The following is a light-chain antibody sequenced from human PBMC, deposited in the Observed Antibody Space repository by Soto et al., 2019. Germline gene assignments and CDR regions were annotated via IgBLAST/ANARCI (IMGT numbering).Light chain of an antibody. J-gene: IGKJ4*01. CDR2: GAS. CDR3: QQYGNSSFT. V-gene: IGKV3-20*01. Sequence: EIVLTQSPGTLSLSPGERATLSCRASQSVRSNYLAWYQQIPGQAPRLLVYGASSRATGIPDRLSGSGSGTDFTLTIRRLEPEDFAVYYCQQYGNSSFTFGGGTKVDIK. CDR1: QSVRSNY.